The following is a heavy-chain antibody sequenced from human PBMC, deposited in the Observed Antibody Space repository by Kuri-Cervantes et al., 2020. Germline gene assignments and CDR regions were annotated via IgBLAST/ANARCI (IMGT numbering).Heavy chain of an antibody. CDR2: IYYSGST. CDR1: GFTFSSYW. J-gene: IGHJ4*02. Sequence: SQTLSLTCAASGFTFSSYWMSWVRQAPGKGLEWIGYIYYSGSTNYNPSLKSRVTISVDTSKNQFSLKLSSVTAADTAVYYCARGDGDYGDYFVDYWGQGTLVTVSS. D-gene: IGHD4-17*01. V-gene: IGHV4-59*01. CDR3: ARGDGDYGDYFVDY.